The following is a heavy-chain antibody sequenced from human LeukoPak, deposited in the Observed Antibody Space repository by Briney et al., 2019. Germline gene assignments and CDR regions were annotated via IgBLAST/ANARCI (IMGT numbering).Heavy chain of an antibody. CDR1: GFTFSNYW. V-gene: IGHV3-74*01. J-gene: IGHJ6*03. D-gene: IGHD1-26*01. CDR2: INSDGSST. CDR3: ARVSSGSYFGYYYYYMDV. Sequence: QPGGSLRLSCAASGFTFSNYWMHWVRQAPGKGLVWVSRINSDGSSTSYADSVKGRLTISRDNAKNTLYLQMNSLRAEDTAVYYCARVSSGSYFGYYYYYMDVWGKGTTVTVSS.